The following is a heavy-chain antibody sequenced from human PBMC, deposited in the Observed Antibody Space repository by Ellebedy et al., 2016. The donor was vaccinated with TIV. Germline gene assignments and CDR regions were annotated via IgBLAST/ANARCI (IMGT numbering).Heavy chain of an antibody. J-gene: IGHJ6*02. D-gene: IGHD6-13*01. Sequence: SWIRQPPGKALECLARIDWDDDKYYSTSLKTRLTISKDTSKNQVVLTMTNMDPVDTATYYCARTHDSSSSWYPDYYYGMDVWGQGTTVTVSS. CDR3: ARTHDSSSSWYPDYYYGMDV. V-gene: IGHV2-70*11. CDR2: IDWDDDK.